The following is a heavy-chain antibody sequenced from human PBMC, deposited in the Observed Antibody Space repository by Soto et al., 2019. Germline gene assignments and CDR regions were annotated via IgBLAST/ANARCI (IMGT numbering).Heavy chain of an antibody. CDR2: IYPGDSDT. J-gene: IGHJ5*02. V-gene: IGHV5-51*01. CDR1: GYSFTSYW. D-gene: IGHD1-26*01. Sequence: PGESLKISCKGSGYSFTSYWIGWVRQMPGKGLEWMGIIYPGDSDTRYSPSFQGQVTISADKSISTAYLQWSSLKASDTAMYYCARQGPYSGSYYVRTYNWLDPWGQGTLVTVSS. CDR3: ARQGPYSGSYYVRTYNWLDP.